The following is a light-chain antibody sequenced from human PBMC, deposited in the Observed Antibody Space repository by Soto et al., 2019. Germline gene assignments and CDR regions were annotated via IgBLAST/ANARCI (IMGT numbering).Light chain of an antibody. CDR3: SSYRGSRTLVV. V-gene: IGLV2-14*01. Sequence: QSALTQPASVSGSPGQSITISCTGTTSDVGGYNFVSWYQQHPGKSPKLMIYEVTNRPSGVSDRFSGSKSGNTASLTISGLQAEDEAESYCSSYRGSRTLVVFGGGTKLTVL. CDR1: TSDVGGYNF. CDR2: EVT. J-gene: IGLJ2*01.